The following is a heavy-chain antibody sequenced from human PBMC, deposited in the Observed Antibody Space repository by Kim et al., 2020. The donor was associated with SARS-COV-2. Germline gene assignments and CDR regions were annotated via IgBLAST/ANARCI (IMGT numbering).Heavy chain of an antibody. CDR3: ARPREFSYGYDYYNYYGMDV. CDR1: GFSFSSYN. J-gene: IGHJ6*02. D-gene: IGHD5-18*01. V-gene: IGHV3-21*01. Sequence: GGSLRLSCAASGFSFSSYNMNWVRQAPGKGLEWVSSITSSSAFLYYADSVKGRFTISRDNAKNSLYLQMNSLRVEDTAVYYCARPREFSYGYDYYNYYGMDVWGQGTTVTVSS. CDR2: ITSSSAFL.